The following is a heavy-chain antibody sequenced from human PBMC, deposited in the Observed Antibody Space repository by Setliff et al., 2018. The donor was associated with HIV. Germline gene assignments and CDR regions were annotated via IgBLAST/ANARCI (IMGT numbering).Heavy chain of an antibody. CDR2: VTDDGSV. J-gene: IGHJ5*02. CDR3: ARRHYDFWSGYYNWFDP. CDR1: GGSLTNYY. V-gene: IGHV4-34*01. Sequence: SETLSLTCAVYGGSLTNYYWSWFRQSPGKGLEWIGEVTDDGSVNYNPSLKSRVTISLVTSKAQFSLKVTSVTAADTAVYYCARRHYDFWSGYYNWFDPWGQGTLVTVSS. D-gene: IGHD3-3*01.